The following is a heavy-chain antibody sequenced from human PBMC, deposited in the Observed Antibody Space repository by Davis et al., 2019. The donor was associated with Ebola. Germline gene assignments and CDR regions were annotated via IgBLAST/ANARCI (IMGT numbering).Heavy chain of an antibody. CDR3: ARHEIILTGYTFDY. CDR2: IYYSGST. D-gene: IGHD3-9*01. Sequence: MPSETLSLTCTVSGGSISSGGYYWSWIRQHPGKGLEWIGYIYYSGSTYYNPSLKSRVTISVDTSKNQFSLKLSSVTAADTAVYYCARHEIILTGYTFDYWGQGTLVTVSS. J-gene: IGHJ4*02. CDR1: GGSISSGGYY. V-gene: IGHV4-31*03.